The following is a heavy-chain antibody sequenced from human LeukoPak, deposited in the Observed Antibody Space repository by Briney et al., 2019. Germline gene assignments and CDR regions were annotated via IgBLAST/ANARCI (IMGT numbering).Heavy chain of an antibody. Sequence: GASVKVSRKASGYTFTSYGISWLRQAPAQELEGMGWSSAYNCKKNYAQKLQGRVTMTTDTSTITVYTALSSLGSNDTAVYYCARVGWVYDSSGYPDYWGQGTLVTVSS. CDR3: ARVGWVYDSSGYPDY. D-gene: IGHD3-22*01. CDR2: SSAYNCKK. J-gene: IGHJ4*02. CDR1: GYTFTSYG. V-gene: IGHV1-18*01.